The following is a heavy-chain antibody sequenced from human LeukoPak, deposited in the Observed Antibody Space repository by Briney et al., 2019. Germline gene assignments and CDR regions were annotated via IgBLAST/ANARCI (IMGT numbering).Heavy chain of an antibody. CDR1: GFTFSSYG. CDR2: VSHDGSNK. CDR3: AKEPGADGPPPVYGMDV. Sequence: GGSLRLSCAASGFTFSSYGMHWVRQAPGKGLEWVAVVSHDGSNKYYADSVKGRFTISRDNSKNTLYLQMNSLRPEDTAVYYCAKEPGADGPPPVYGMDVWGQGTTVTVSS. J-gene: IGHJ6*02. V-gene: IGHV3-30*18. D-gene: IGHD6-13*01.